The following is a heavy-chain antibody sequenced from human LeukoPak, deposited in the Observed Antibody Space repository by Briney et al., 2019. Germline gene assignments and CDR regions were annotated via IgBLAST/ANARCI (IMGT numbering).Heavy chain of an antibody. Sequence: SETLSLTCTVSGGSIHSYWSWIRQPAGKGLEWIGRISGSGTITYNPALQSRLTISIDTSKNQFSLKLMSVTAADTAVYYCARDSGSTGEVKFDPWGQGTLVTVSS. CDR1: GGSIHSY. V-gene: IGHV4-4*07. CDR3: ARDSGSTGEVKFDP. CDR2: ISGSGTI. D-gene: IGHD3-10*01. J-gene: IGHJ5*02.